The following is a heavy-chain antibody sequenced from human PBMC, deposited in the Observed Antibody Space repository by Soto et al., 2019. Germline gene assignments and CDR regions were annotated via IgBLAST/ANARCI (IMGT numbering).Heavy chain of an antibody. Sequence: SETLSLTCAVYGGSFSGYYWSWIRQPPGKGLEWIGEINHSGCTNYNPSLKSRVTISVDTSKNQFSLKLSSVTAADTAVYYCARGRGYYGSGRGYYYYYGMDVWGQGTTVT. CDR2: INHSGCT. J-gene: IGHJ6*02. CDR3: ARGRGYYGSGRGYYYYYGMDV. D-gene: IGHD3-10*01. CDR1: GGSFSGYY. V-gene: IGHV4-34*01.